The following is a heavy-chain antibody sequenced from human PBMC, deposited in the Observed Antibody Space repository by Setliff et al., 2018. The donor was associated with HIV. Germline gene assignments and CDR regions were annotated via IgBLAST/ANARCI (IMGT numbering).Heavy chain of an antibody. V-gene: IGHV4-4*07. D-gene: IGHD4-17*01. CDR2: VHSTGTT. Sequence: KPSETLSLTCTVSGGSFSTYYWSWIRQPAGEGLEYIGRVHSTGTTIYNPSLKSRVTMSVDTSKNQLSLKLRSVTAADTAVYYCARDGRDRTTVTIYSLYGMDVWGQGTTVTVSS. J-gene: IGHJ6*02. CDR1: GGSFSTYY. CDR3: ARDGRDRTTVTIYSLYGMDV.